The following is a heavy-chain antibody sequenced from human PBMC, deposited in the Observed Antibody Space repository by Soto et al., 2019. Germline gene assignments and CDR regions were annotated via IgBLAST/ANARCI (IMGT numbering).Heavy chain of an antibody. CDR2: IGRSGNT. CDR1: GFTFSSSA. D-gene: IGHD2-2*01. CDR3: AKRYSCTSTTCDHAFDV. V-gene: IGHV3-23*01. Sequence: GGSLRLSCAASGFTFSSSAMSWVRQAPGTGLEWVSLIGRSGNTYYADSVKGRFTISSDSSRSTLYLQMNSLRAEDTAIYYCAKRYSCTSTTCDHAFDVWGQGTMVTVS. J-gene: IGHJ3*01.